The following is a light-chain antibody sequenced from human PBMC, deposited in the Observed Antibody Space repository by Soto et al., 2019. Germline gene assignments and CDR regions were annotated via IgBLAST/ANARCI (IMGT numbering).Light chain of an antibody. CDR1: QSVSSK. V-gene: IGKV3-20*01. CDR2: GAS. J-gene: IGKJ1*01. Sequence: TQSQTTLAVSPGEGATLSCRASQSVSSKLAWYQQKPGQAPRLLIYGASNRATGIPDRFSGSGSGTDFTLTISRLEPEDFAVYYCQQYFSSGTFGQVTKV. CDR3: QQYFSSGT.